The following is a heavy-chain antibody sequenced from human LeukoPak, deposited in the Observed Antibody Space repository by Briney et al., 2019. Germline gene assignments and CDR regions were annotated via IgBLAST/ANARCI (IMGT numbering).Heavy chain of an antibody. J-gene: IGHJ4*02. V-gene: IGHV3-30-3*01. D-gene: IGHD5-18*01. CDR3: ATSGYSYGPEYDY. Sequence: GGSLRLSCAASGFTFSSYAMHWVRQAPGKGLEWVAVISYDGSNKYYVDSVKGRFTISRDNSKNTLYLQMNGLRAEDTAVYYCATSGYSYGPEYDYWGQGTLVTVSS. CDR2: ISYDGSNK. CDR1: GFTFSSYA.